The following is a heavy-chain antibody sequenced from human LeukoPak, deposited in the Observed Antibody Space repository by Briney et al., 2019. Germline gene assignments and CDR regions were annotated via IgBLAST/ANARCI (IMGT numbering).Heavy chain of an antibody. CDR2: ISSNGGST. CDR3: ARAGIGDSGSSTFDY. Sequence: PGGSLRLSCAASGFTFSSYAMHWVRQAPGKGLEYVSAISSNGGSTYYANSVKGRFTISRDNSKNTLYLQMGSLRAEDMAVYYCARAGIGDSGSSTFDYWGQGTLVTVSS. V-gene: IGHV3-64*01. J-gene: IGHJ4*02. D-gene: IGHD1-26*01. CDR1: GFTFSSYA.